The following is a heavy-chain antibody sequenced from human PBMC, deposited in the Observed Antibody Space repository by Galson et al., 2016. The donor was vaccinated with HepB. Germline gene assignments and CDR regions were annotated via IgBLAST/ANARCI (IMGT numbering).Heavy chain of an antibody. J-gene: IGHJ4*02. Sequence: CAISWDSVSSNSAAWNWIRQSPSRGLEWLGRTYYRSKWYNDYAVSVKSRITINPNTSKNQFSLQLNSATPEDTAVYYCARGPRAYFDFWGQGTLVTVSS. CDR2: TYYRSKWYN. CDR3: ARGPRAYFDF. V-gene: IGHV6-1*01. CDR1: WDSVSSNSAA.